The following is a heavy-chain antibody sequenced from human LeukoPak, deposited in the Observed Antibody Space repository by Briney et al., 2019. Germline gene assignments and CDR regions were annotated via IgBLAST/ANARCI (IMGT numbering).Heavy chain of an antibody. J-gene: IGHJ6*02. CDR2: ISYDGSNK. V-gene: IGHV3-30*04. CDR3: AREALYYDFWSGYYSYYYYGMDV. Sequence: QPGGSLRLSCAASGFTFSSYAMHWVRQAPGKGLGWVAVISYDGSNKYYADSVKGRFTISRDNSKNTLYLQMNSLRAEDTAVYYCAREALYYDFWSGYYSYYYYGMDVWGQGTTVTVSS. CDR1: GFTFSSYA. D-gene: IGHD3-3*01.